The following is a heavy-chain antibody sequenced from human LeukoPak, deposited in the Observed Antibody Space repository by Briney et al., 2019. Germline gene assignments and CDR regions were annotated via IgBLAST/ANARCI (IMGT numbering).Heavy chain of an antibody. CDR2: IDPTDSYT. CDR3: ARRGRSSSNFDF. V-gene: IGHV5-10-1*01. D-gene: IGHD6-6*01. J-gene: IGHJ4*02. CDR1: GYIFTSYW. Sequence: GESLKISCKGSGYIFTSYWITWVRQMPGKGLEWMGMIDPTDSYTNYSPSFQGHVTISTDKSISAAYLQWSSLKASDTAIYYCARRGRSSSNFDFWGQGTLVTVSS.